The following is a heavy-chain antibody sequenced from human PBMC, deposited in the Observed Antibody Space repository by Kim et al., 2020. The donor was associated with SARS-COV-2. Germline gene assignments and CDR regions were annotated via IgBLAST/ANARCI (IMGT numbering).Heavy chain of an antibody. CDR3: ARSGYYYGSGSPRGWFDS. Sequence: SETLSLTCTVSGGSISSGGYYWSWIRQHPGKGLEWIGYIYYSGSTYYNPSLKSRVTISVDTSKNQFSLKLSSVTAADTAVYYCARSGYYYGSGSPRGWFDSWGQGTLVSV. J-gene: IGHJ5*01. D-gene: IGHD3-10*01. CDR1: GGSISSGGYY. V-gene: IGHV4-31*03. CDR2: IYYSGST.